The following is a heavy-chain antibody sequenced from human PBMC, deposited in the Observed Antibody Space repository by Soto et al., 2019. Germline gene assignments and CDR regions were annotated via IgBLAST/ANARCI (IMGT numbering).Heavy chain of an antibody. CDR3: AKDLEMGSSWPYYYYYMDV. J-gene: IGHJ6*03. D-gene: IGHD6-13*01. CDR2: ISGSGGST. V-gene: IGHV3-23*01. CDR1: GFTFSSYA. Sequence: EVQLLESGGGLVQPGGSLRLSCAASGFTFSSYAMSWVRQAPGKGLEWVSAISGSGGSTYYADSVKGRFTISRDNSKNTLYLQMNSLRAEDTAVYYCAKDLEMGSSWPYYYYYMDVWGKGTTVTVSS.